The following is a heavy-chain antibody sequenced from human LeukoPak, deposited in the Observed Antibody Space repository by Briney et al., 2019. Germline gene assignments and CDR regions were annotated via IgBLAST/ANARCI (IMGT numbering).Heavy chain of an antibody. V-gene: IGHV3-30*18. D-gene: IGHD5-18*01. CDR3: AKGTNTAMAPGDY. Sequence: PGGSLRLSCAASGFTFSSYGMHWVRQAPGKGLEWVAVISYDGSSKYYADSVKGRFTISRDNSKDTLYLQMNSLRAEDTAVYYCAKGTNTAMAPGDYWGQGTLVTVSS. J-gene: IGHJ4*02. CDR1: GFTFSSYG. CDR2: ISYDGSSK.